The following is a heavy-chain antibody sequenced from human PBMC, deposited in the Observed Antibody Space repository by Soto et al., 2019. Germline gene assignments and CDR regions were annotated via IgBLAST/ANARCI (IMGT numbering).Heavy chain of an antibody. CDR2: ISSSSSYI. Sequence: GGSLRLSCAASGFTFSSYSMNWVRQAPGKGLEWVSSISSSSSYIYYADSVKGRFTISRDNAKNSLYLQMNSLRAEDTAVYYCARGLHGGYDSSGYYWRFGAFDIWGQGTMVTVSS. CDR1: GFTFSSYS. J-gene: IGHJ3*02. D-gene: IGHD3-22*01. CDR3: ARGLHGGYDSSGYYWRFGAFDI. V-gene: IGHV3-21*01.